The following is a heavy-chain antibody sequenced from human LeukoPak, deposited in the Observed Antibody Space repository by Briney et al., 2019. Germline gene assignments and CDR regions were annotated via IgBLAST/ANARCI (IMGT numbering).Heavy chain of an antibody. J-gene: IGHJ6*02. D-gene: IGHD6-13*01. Sequence: GASVKVSCKASGYTFTSYYMHWVRQAPGQGLEWMGIINPSGGSTSYAQKFQGRVTMTRDTSTSTVYMELSSLRSEDTAVYYCASGGAAAGRGYYYYGMDVWGQGTTVTVSS. V-gene: IGHV1-46*01. CDR1: GYTFTSYY. CDR3: ASGGAAAGRGYYYYGMDV. CDR2: INPSGGST.